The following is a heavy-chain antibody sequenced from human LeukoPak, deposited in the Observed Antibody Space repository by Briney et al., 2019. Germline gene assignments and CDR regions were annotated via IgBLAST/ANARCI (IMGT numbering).Heavy chain of an antibody. Sequence: GGSLRLSCAASGFTFSSYGMHWVRQAPGKGLEWVAVISYDGSNKYYADSVKGRFTISRDNSKNTLYLQMNSLRAEDTAVYYCAKSRAASDAFDIWGQGTMVTVSS. CDR1: GFTFSSYG. CDR3: AKSRAASDAFDI. CDR2: ISYDGSNK. V-gene: IGHV3-30*18. J-gene: IGHJ3*02. D-gene: IGHD6-25*01.